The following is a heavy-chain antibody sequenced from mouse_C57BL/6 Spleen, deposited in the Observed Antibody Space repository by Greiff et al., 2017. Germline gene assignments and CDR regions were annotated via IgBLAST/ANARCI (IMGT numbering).Heavy chain of an antibody. J-gene: IGHJ2*01. Sequence: EVKLVESGEGLVKPGGSLKLSCAASGFTFSSYAMSWVRQTPEKRLEWVAYISSGGDYIYYADTVKGRFTISRDNARNTLYLQMSSLKSEDTAMDYCTREGYGSSYFDYWGQGTTLTVSS. CDR1: GFTFSSYA. D-gene: IGHD1-1*01. CDR3: TREGYGSSYFDY. CDR2: ISSGGDYI. V-gene: IGHV5-9-1*02.